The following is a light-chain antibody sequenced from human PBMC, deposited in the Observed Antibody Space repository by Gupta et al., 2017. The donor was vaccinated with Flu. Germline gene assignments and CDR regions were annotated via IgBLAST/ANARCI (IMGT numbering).Light chain of an antibody. CDR1: QSISTS. V-gene: IGKV1-39*01. CDR3: QQSYSTPWT. CDR2: AAS. Sequence: DIQMTQSPSSLSASVGDRVTITCRASQSISTSLNWYQQKPGKAPKLLIYAASSLQSGVPSRFSGSGSGTDFSLTISSLQLEDFATYYCQQSYSTPWTLGQGTKVEIK. J-gene: IGKJ1*01.